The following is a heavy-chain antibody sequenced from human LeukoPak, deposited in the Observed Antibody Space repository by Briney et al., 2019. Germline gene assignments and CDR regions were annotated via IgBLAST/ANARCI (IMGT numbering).Heavy chain of an antibody. CDR3: ARVGRRDY. CDR1: GGSFSGYY. V-gene: IGHV4-34*01. CDR2: INHSGST. J-gene: IGHJ4*02. Sequence: SETLSLTCAVYGGSFSGYYWSWIRQPPGKGLEWIGEINHSGSTNYNPSLKSRVTISVDTSKNQFSLKLSSVTAAGTAVYYCARVGRRDYWGQGTLVTVSS.